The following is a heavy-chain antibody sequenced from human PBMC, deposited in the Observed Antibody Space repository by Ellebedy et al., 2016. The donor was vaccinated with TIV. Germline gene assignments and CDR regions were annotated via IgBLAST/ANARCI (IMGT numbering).Heavy chain of an antibody. Sequence: SETLSLTXTVSGGSISSGGYYWGWIRQPPGKGLEWIGSIYYSGSTYYNPSLKSRVTTSVDTSKNQFSLKLSSVTAADTAVYYCARDGGQLLWFGDSNDAFDIWGQGTMVTVS. V-gene: IGHV4-39*07. D-gene: IGHD3-10*01. CDR3: ARDGGQLLWFGDSNDAFDI. CDR2: IYYSGST. CDR1: GGSISSGGYY. J-gene: IGHJ3*02.